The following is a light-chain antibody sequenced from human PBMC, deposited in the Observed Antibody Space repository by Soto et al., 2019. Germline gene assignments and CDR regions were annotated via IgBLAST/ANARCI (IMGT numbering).Light chain of an antibody. CDR3: QSYDYSRSGARV. CDR2: GNN. Sequence: QSVLTQPPSVSGAPGQRVTISCTGSSSNIGAGYDVHWYQQLPGTAPKLLIYGNNNRPSGVADRFSGSKSGTSASLAITGLQAEDEADYYCQSYDYSRSGARVFGTGTKVTVL. CDR1: SSNIGAGYD. V-gene: IGLV1-40*01. J-gene: IGLJ1*01.